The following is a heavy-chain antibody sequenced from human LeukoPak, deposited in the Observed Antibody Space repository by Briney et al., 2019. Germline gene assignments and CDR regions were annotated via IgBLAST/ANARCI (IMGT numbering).Heavy chain of an antibody. V-gene: IGHV3-74*01. D-gene: IGHD3-10*01. Sequence: GGSLRLSCAASGFTFSSYGMHWVRQAPGKGLVWVSRINSDGSSTSYADSVKGRFTISRDNAKNTLYLQMNSLRAEDTAVYYCTRDGDDYGSGSCGYWGQGTLVTVSS. CDR2: INSDGSST. CDR3: TRDGDDYGSGSCGY. CDR1: GFTFSSYG. J-gene: IGHJ4*02.